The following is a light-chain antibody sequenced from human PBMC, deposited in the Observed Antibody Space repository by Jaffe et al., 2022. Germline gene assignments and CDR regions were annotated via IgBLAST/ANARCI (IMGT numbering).Light chain of an antibody. Sequence: DIQLTQSPASVSASVGDRVTITCRASQGISSSLAWYQQKPGKAPELLIYGASILESGVPSRFSGSGSGTDFSLTISSLQPADFATYYCQQANSIPITFGQGTRLEIK. V-gene: IGKV1-12*01. CDR1: QGISSS. J-gene: IGKJ5*01. CDR2: GAS. CDR3: QQANSIPIT.